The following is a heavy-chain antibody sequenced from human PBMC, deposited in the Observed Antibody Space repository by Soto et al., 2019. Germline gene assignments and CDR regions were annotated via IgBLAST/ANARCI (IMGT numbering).Heavy chain of an antibody. CDR2: IYYSGST. J-gene: IGHJ6*02. CDR1: GGSISSGGYF. D-gene: IGHD3-10*01. CDR3: ARDQSFDRSYYYGIDV. V-gene: IGHV4-31*03. Sequence: SETLSLTCTVSGGSISSGGYFWSWIRQHPGKGLEWIGFIYYSGSTYYNPSLKSRVTISVDTSKNQFSLKLSSVTAADTAVYYCARDQSFDRSYYYGIDVWGQGTTVNVSS.